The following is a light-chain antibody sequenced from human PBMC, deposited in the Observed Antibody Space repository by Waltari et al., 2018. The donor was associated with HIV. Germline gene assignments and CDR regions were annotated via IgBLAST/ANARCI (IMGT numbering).Light chain of an antibody. V-gene: IGLV2-11*01. CDR2: DVT. CDR3: CSYAGSYDFDVV. J-gene: IGLJ2*01. Sequence: QSALTQPRSVSGSLGQSVTISCTVISSDVGGYNYVSWYQQHTGKAPKLLIFDVTKAPAGVPDRFSGSKSGDTASLTISGLQSEDEADYYCCSYAGSYDFDVVFGGGTNLTVL. CDR1: SSDVGGYNY.